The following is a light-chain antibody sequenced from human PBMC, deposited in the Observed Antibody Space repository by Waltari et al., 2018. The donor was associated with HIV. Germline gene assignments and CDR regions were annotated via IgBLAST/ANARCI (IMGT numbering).Light chain of an antibody. V-gene: IGKV4-1*01. CDR1: QSVFDTSTNKNY. CDR2: WAS. CDR3: QQYSSSPLT. Sequence: DIVMRQSPDSLAVSLGATATIKCQSSQSVFDTSTNKNYLAWYQQRPGQPPKLLIYWASARESGVPGRFSGRGSGTDFTLSISSLQAEDVAVYYCQQYSSSPLTFGGGTKVEIK. J-gene: IGKJ4*01.